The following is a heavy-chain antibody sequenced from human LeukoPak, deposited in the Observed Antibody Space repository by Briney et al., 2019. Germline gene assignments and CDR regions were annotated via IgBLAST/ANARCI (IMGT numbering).Heavy chain of an antibody. J-gene: IGHJ6*02. CDR1: GGSFSGYY. D-gene: IGHD5-18*01. V-gene: IGHV4-34*01. Sequence: SETLSLTCAVYGGSFSGYYWSWIRQPPGKGLEWIGEINHSGSTNYNPSLKSRVTISVDTSKNQFSLKLSSVTAADTAVYYCARGRIQLWSSYYYYGMDVWGQGTTVTVSS. CDR3: ARGRIQLWSSYYYYGMDV. CDR2: INHSGST.